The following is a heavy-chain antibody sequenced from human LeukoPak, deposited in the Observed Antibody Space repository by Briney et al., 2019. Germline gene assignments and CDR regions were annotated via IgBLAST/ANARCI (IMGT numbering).Heavy chain of an antibody. CDR1: GFTFSTYW. CDR3: ARDRRFGEFLYYYYYYYMDV. J-gene: IGHJ6*03. D-gene: IGHD3-10*01. CDR2: IKQDGSEK. V-gene: IGHV3-7*01. Sequence: GGSLRLSCAASGFTFSTYWMSWVRQAPGKGLEWVANIKQDGSEKNYVDSVKGRFTISRDNAKNSLYLQMNSLRAEDTAVYYCARDRRFGEFLYYYYYYYMDVWGKGTAVTVSS.